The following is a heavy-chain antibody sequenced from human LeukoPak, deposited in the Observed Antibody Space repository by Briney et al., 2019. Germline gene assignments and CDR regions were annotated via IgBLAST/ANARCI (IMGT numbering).Heavy chain of an antibody. CDR1: GGSISSYY. D-gene: IGHD4-17*01. CDR3: ARSDDYGDYVGLDAFDI. CDR2: IYTSGST. V-gene: IGHV4-4*07. J-gene: IGHJ3*02. Sequence: SETLCLTCTVSGGSISSYYWSWIRQPAGKVLEWMGRIYTSGSTNYNPSLKSRVIMSVDTSKNQFSMRLRSVAAGDPAVYYCARSDDYGDYVGLDAFDIWGQGTMVTISS.